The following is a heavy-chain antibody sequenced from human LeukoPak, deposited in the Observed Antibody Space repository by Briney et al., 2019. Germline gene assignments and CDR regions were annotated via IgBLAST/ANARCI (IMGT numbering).Heavy chain of an antibody. CDR3: ARSLGSGWIHLVEY. Sequence: GGSLKLSCAASGFTFNTYALHWVRQAPGKGLEWVAVVSYDGGAKYYADSVKGRFTISRDNSKNTVDLQMYSLRAEDSAVYYCARSLGSGWIHLVEYWGQGTLVTVS. J-gene: IGHJ4*02. D-gene: IGHD6-19*01. V-gene: IGHV3-30*03. CDR1: GFTFNTYA. CDR2: VSYDGGAK.